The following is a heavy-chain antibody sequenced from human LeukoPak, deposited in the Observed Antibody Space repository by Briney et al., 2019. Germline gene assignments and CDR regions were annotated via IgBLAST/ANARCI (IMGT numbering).Heavy chain of an antibody. CDR2: IIPILGIA. V-gene: IGHV1-69*04. CDR1: GGTFSSYA. J-gene: IGHJ4*02. CDR3: ARGSDSGYDLDY. Sequence: SVKVSCKASGGTFSSYAISWVRQAPGQGLEWMGRIIPILGIANYAQKFQGRVTITADKSTSTAYMELSSLRSEDTAVYYCARGSDSGYDLDYWGQGTLVTVSS. D-gene: IGHD5-12*01.